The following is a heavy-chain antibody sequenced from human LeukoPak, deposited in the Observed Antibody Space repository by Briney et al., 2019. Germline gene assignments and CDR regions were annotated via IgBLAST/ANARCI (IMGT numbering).Heavy chain of an antibody. V-gene: IGHV4-4*07. Sequence: PSETLSLTCNVSGASISGHYWSWIRHPAGKSLEWIGRIHTSGSPIYNPSLSSRVTMSVDTSKGQFSLTMNSLAAADTAIYYCARQRLDGDILGFDWWGQGTLVTVSS. CDR2: IHTSGSP. D-gene: IGHD6-25*01. CDR3: ARQRLDGDILGFDW. CDR1: GASISGHY. J-gene: IGHJ4*02.